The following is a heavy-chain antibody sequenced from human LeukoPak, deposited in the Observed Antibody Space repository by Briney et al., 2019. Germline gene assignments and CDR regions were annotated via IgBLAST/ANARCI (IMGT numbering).Heavy chain of an antibody. J-gene: IGHJ4*02. D-gene: IGHD3-10*01. CDR2: IYPYTGAT. CDR1: GYTFSGTGWY. CDR3: ARDGPAQMVDFDY. V-gene: IGHV1-2*02. Sequence: ASVKVSCRASGYTFSGTGWYLYWLRQAPGQGLECMGWIYPYTGATHYAQKFQGRVAMTRDTSISTAYMELSRLRPDDTAVYYCARDGPAQMVDFDYWGQGTLVTVSS.